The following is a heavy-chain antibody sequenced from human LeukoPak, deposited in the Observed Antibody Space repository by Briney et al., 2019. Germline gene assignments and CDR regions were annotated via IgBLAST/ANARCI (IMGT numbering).Heavy chain of an antibody. D-gene: IGHD6-13*01. CDR1: GFTFRRYS. J-gene: IGHJ4*02. Sequence: GGSLRLSCAASGFTFRRYSMKWVRQAPGKGLEWVSSISSSSSSYIYYADSVKGRFTISRDNAKNSLYLQMNSLRAEDTAVYYCAREQLGLDYWGQGTLVTVSS. CDR3: AREQLGLDY. V-gene: IGHV3-21*01. CDR2: ISSSSSSYI.